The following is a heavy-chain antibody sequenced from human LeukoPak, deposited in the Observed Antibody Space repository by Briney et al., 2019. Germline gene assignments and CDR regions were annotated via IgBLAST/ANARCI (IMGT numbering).Heavy chain of an antibody. CDR3: ARALDY. J-gene: IGHJ4*02. Sequence: GGSLRLSCAASGFIVSNYNMNWVRQAPGRGLEWVSFIRDSGTTAYYADSVKGRFTISRDNSKNSLYLQMNSLRVEDTAVYFCARALDYWGQGTLVTVSS. CDR2: IRDSGTTA. V-gene: IGHV3-48*04. CDR1: GFIVSNYN.